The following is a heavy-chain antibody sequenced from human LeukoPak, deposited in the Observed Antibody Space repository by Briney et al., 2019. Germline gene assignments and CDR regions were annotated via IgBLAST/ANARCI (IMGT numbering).Heavy chain of an antibody. CDR2: ISSNSSYI. D-gene: IGHD5-18*01. Sequence: KSGGSLRLSCAASGFTFSSYSMNWVCQAPGKGLEWVSSISSNSSYIYYADSVKGRFTISRDNAKNSLYLQMNSLRAEDTAVYYCARPRRGDKAYYYMDVWGKGTTVTISS. J-gene: IGHJ6*03. CDR1: GFTFSSYS. CDR3: ARPRRGDKAYYYMDV. V-gene: IGHV3-21*01.